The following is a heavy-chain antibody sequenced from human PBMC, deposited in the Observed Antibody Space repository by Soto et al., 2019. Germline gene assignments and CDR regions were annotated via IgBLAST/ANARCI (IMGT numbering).Heavy chain of an antibody. CDR3: ASQQLVHYYYGMDV. CDR2: IYYSGST. V-gene: IGHV4-39*01. Sequence: SETLSLTCTVSGGSISSSSYYWGWIRQPPGKGLEWIGSIYYSGSTHYNPSLKSRVTISVDTSKNQFSLKLSSVTAADTAVYYCASQQLVHYYYGMDVWGQGTTVTVS. J-gene: IGHJ6*02. CDR1: GGSISSSSYY. D-gene: IGHD6-13*01.